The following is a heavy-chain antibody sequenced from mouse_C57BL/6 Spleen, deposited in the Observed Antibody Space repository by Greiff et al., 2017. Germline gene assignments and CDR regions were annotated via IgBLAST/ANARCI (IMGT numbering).Heavy chain of an antibody. J-gene: IGHJ2*01. V-gene: IGHV10-1*01. CDR3: VRQGGTGPYYFDY. CDR1: GFSFNTYA. D-gene: IGHD4-1*01. Sequence: EVMLVESGGGLVQPKGSLKLSCAASGFSFNTYAMNWVRQAPGKGLEWVARIRSKSNNYATYYADSVKDRFTISRDDSESMLYLQMNNLKTEDTAMYYCVRQGGTGPYYFDYWGQGTTLTVSS. CDR2: IRSKSNNYAT.